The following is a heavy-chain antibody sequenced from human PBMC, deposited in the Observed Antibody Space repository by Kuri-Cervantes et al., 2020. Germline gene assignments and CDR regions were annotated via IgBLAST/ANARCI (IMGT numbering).Heavy chain of an antibody. CDR3: ARDWDSSGYQPNWYFDL. J-gene: IGHJ2*01. CDR2: INPSGGST. V-gene: IGHV1-46*01. D-gene: IGHD3-22*01. CDR1: GYTFITYY. Sequence: ASVKVSCKASGYTFITYYIHWVRQAPGQGLEWMGIINPSGGSTSYAQKFQGRVTMTRDTSTSTVYMELSSLRSEDTAVYYCARDWDSSGYQPNWYFDLWGRGTLVTVSS.